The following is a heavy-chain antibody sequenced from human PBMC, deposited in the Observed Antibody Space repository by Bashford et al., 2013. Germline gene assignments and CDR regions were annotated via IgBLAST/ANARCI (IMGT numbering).Heavy chain of an antibody. Sequence: VASVKVSCKASGYTFNGHFIHWVRQAPGQGLEWMGWINPDSGDTNYAQKFQGRVALTRDTSSNTSFMELSGLRSDDTATYYCARGIIYSFWSGFFNWFDPWGQGTQVTVSS. V-gene: IGHV1-2*02. J-gene: IGHJ5*02. CDR2: INPDSGDT. CDR3: ARGIIYSFWSGFFNWFDP. CDR1: GYTFNGHF. D-gene: IGHD3-3*01.